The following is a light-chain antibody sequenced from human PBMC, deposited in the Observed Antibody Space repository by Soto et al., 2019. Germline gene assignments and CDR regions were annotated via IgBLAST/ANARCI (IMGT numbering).Light chain of an antibody. CDR2: GAS. CDR3: QHYGSSAYT. Sequence: EIALTQSPGTLSLSPGERATLSCRASQSVRSNFLAWYQQKPGQAPRLLIYGASSRATGIPDSFSGSEPENDFPLTISSLEREDFAVYYCQHYGSSAYTFGQGNTLEI. CDR1: QSVRSNF. V-gene: IGKV3-20*01. J-gene: IGKJ2*01.